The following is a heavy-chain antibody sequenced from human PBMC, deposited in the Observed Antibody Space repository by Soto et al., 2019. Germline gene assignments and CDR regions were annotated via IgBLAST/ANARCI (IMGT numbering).Heavy chain of an antibody. J-gene: IGHJ4*02. CDR3: SRDDSDWFFN. CDR2: IGRKGETYET. V-gene: IGHV3-73*02. Sequence: EVQLVESGGGLVQPGGSLKLSCAASGFTFGASALHWVRQASGKGLEWLGRIGRKGETYETTYAASVIGRFTNSRDESKKTAYLQMTSLESEDTAVYYCSRDDSDWFFNWGRGTLVTVSS. D-gene: IGHD3-9*01. CDR1: GFTFGASA.